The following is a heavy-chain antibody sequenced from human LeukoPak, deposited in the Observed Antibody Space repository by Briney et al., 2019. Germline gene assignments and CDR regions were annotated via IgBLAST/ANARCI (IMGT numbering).Heavy chain of an antibody. Sequence: GSLRLSCAATGFTFSSYAMSCVRQAPGKGLEWVSAISGSGGSTYYADSVRGRFTISRDNSKNTLYLQMNSLRAEDTAVYYCARGRSDSSLDYWGQGTLVTVSS. J-gene: IGHJ4*02. CDR3: ARGRSDSSLDY. CDR1: GFTFSSYA. V-gene: IGHV3-23*01. CDR2: ISGSGGST. D-gene: IGHD3-22*01.